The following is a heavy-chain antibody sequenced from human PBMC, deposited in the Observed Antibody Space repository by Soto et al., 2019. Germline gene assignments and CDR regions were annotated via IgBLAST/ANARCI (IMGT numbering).Heavy chain of an antibody. Sequence: GASVKVSCKASGYTFTIYYMHWVRQAPGQGLEWMGIINPSGGSTSYAQKFQGRVTMTRDTSTSTVYMELSSLRSEDTAVYYCAREGGGKEFDYWGQGTLVTVSS. CDR2: INPSGGST. D-gene: IGHD2-15*01. CDR1: GYTFTIYY. CDR3: AREGGGKEFDY. V-gene: IGHV1-46*01. J-gene: IGHJ4*02.